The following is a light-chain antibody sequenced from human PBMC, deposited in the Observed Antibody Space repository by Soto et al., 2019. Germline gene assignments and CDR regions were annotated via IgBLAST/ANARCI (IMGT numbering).Light chain of an antibody. V-gene: IGKV3-15*01. Sequence: EIVLTQSPATLSLSPGERATLSCRASQRVSKNFAWYQQKRGQAPRLLIYGASTRAAGIPAGFSGSGSGTEFNLTISSLQSEDFAVYYCQQYYDWPLTFGGGTKVDIK. CDR3: QQYYDWPLT. CDR2: GAS. J-gene: IGKJ4*01. CDR1: QRVSKN.